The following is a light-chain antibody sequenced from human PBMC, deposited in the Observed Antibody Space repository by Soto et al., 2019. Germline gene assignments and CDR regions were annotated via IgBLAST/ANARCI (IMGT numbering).Light chain of an antibody. Sequence: EIVLTQSSGTLSLSPGERATLSCRASQSVTSNYLAWYQQKSGQAPRLLIYRASTRATGIPDRFSGSGSGTDFSLIFSSLEPEDSAVYYCQQYAASPLTFGGGTKLEI. CDR2: RAS. CDR3: QQYAASPLT. CDR1: QSVTSNY. J-gene: IGKJ4*01. V-gene: IGKV3-20*01.